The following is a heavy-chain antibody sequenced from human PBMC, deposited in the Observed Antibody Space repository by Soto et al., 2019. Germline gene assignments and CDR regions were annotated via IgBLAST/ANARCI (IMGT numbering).Heavy chain of an antibody. CDR1: GGSINSDY. J-gene: IGHJ3*02. V-gene: IGHV4-4*07. CDR3: ARLHLPALQGAFAI. Sequence: QVQLQESGPGLVKPSETLSLTCSVSGGSINSDYWTWIRQSAGKGLEWIGRISTSGRTTYNPSLKGRVTMSIDTSRKQFCLTLISVTAADTALYYCARLHLPALQGAFAIWGQGTMVTVSS. CDR2: ISTSGRT. D-gene: IGHD2-2*01.